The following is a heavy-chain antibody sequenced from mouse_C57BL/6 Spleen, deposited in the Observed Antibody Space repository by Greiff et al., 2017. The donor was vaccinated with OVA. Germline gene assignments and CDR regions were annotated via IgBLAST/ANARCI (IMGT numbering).Heavy chain of an antibody. CDR1: GFTFSDYG. J-gene: IGHJ4*01. CDR2: ISSGSSTI. Sequence: DVKLVESGGGLVKPGGSLKLSCAASGFTFSDYGMHWVRQAPEKGLEWVAYISSGSSTIYYADTVKGRFTISRDNAKNTLFLHMTSLRSEDTAMYYCARRNYGNSGAMDYWGQGTSVTVSS. V-gene: IGHV5-17*01. D-gene: IGHD2-1*01. CDR3: ARRNYGNSGAMDY.